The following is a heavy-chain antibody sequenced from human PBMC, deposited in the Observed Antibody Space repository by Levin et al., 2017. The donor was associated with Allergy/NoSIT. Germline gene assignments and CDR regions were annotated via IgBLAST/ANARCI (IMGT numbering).Heavy chain of an antibody. D-gene: IGHD3-10*01. V-gene: IGHV3-53*01. CDR3: ARDQFLHGSASGGWFDP. J-gene: IGHJ5*02. CDR2: IYSDGRT. Sequence: SCAASGFSVSTNYMNWIRQAPGKGLEWVSVIYSDGRTIYADSVKGRVTISRDNLKNTLYLQMNSLGVDDTAVYYCARDQFLHGSASGGWFDPWGQGTLVTVSS. CDR1: GFSVSTNY.